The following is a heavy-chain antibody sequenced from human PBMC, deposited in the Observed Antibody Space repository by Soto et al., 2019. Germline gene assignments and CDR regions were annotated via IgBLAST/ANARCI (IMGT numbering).Heavy chain of an antibody. CDR3: TTGGVD. CDR1: GFTFSNAW. D-gene: IGHD2-15*01. J-gene: IGHJ4*02. V-gene: IGHV3-15*01. Sequence: EVQLVEYGGGLVKPGESLRLSCAASGFTFSNAWMSWVRQAPGKGLEWVARLKSKTDGGTTDYAAPVKGRFTISRDDSKNTLYLQMNSLETEDTAVYYCTTGGVDWGQGTLVTVSS. CDR2: LKSKTDGGTT.